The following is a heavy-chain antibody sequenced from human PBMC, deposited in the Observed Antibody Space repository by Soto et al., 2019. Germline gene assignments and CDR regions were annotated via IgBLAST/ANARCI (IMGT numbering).Heavy chain of an antibody. V-gene: IGHV4-30-2*01. Sequence: SETLSLTCAVSGGSISSGGYSWSWIRQPPGKGLEWIGYIYHSGSTYYNPSLKSRVTMSVDRSKNQFSLKLSSVTAADTAVYYCARAEGYCSGGSCYSDAFDIWGQGTMVTVSS. D-gene: IGHD2-15*01. CDR2: IYHSGST. J-gene: IGHJ3*02. CDR3: ARAEGYCSGGSCYSDAFDI. CDR1: GGSISSGGYS.